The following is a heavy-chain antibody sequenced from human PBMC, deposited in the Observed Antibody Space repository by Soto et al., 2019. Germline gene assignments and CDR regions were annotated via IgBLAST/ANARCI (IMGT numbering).Heavy chain of an antibody. V-gene: IGHV1-18*01. CDR3: ARPYYDSSGYYYVDAFDI. Sequence: QVQLVQSGAEVKKPGASVKVSGKASGYTFTSYGISWVRQAPGQGLEWMGWISAYNGNTNYAQKLQGRVTMTTDTSTSTAYMELRSLRSDDTAVYYCARPYYDSSGYYYVDAFDIWGQGTMVTVSS. CDR2: ISAYNGNT. CDR1: GYTFTSYG. J-gene: IGHJ3*02. D-gene: IGHD3-22*01.